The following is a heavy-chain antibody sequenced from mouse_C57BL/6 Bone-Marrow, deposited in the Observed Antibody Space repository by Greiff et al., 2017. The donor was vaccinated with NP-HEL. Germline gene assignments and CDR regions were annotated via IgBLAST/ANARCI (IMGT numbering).Heavy chain of an antibody. Sequence: VQLQQSGAELVRPGASVKLSCTASGFNIKDYYMHWVKQRPEQGLEWIGRIDPEDGYTEYAPKFQGQATMTADTSSTTAYLQISSLTSEDTAVDYGTSPLLWLVRREVAYWGQGTLVTVSA. CDR3: TSPLLWLVRREVAY. D-gene: IGHD2-2*01. V-gene: IGHV14-1*01. CDR2: IDPEDGYT. CDR1: GFNIKDYY. J-gene: IGHJ3*01.